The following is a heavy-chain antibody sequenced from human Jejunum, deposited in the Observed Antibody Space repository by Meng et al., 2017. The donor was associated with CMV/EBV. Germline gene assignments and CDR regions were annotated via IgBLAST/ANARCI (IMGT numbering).Heavy chain of an antibody. V-gene: IGHV4-61*03. Sequence: WSRQAPGRGLEGIGYIYYDGSTKYNPSRKSRVTIAEDTAKNHFSRKLNSVTAADTAVYFCARDPVEDVVAIPGRPKFSRYQGLNVWGQGTTVTVSS. CDR3: ARDPVEDVVAIPGRPKFSRYQGLNV. D-gene: IGHD2-15*01. J-gene: IGHJ6*02. CDR2: IYYDGST.